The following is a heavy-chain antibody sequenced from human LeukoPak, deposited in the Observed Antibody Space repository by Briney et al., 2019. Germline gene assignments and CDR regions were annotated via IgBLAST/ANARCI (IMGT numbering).Heavy chain of an antibody. D-gene: IGHD6-6*01. CDR1: GGSISSSSYY. J-gene: IGHJ3*02. CDR3: ASPGIAARPGAFDI. V-gene: IGHV4-39*07. Sequence: SETXSLTCTVSGGSISSSSYYWGWIRQPPGKGLEWIGSIYYSGSTYYNPSLKSRVTISVDTSKNQFSLKLSSVTAADTAVYYCASPGIAARPGAFDIWGQGTMVTVSS. CDR2: IYYSGST.